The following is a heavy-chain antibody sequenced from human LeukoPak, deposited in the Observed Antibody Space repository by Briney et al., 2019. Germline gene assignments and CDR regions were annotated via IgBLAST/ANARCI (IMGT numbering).Heavy chain of an antibody. J-gene: IGHJ6*03. CDR2: IKQDGSEK. CDR1: GFTFNIYA. Sequence: GGSLRLSCAASGFTFNIYAMSWVRLAPGKGLEWVANIKQDGSEKYYVDSVKGRFTISRDNAKNSLYLQMNSLRAEDTAVYYCARDMLFYSSSWADFYYYYYMDVWGKGTTVTVSS. CDR3: ARDMLFYSSSWADFYYYYYMDV. D-gene: IGHD6-13*01. V-gene: IGHV3-7*01.